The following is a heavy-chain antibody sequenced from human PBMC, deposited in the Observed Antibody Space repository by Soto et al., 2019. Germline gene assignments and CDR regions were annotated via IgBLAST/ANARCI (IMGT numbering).Heavy chain of an antibody. D-gene: IGHD1-26*01. Sequence: GGSLRLSCAASGFTFSSYSMNWVRQAPGKGLEWISHISSSSSTIYYADSVKGRFTISRDNAKNSLFLQMNSLRDEDTAVYYCAREGQSGTYPLGDYWGQGTLVTVSS. J-gene: IGHJ4*02. CDR1: GFTFSSYS. V-gene: IGHV3-48*02. CDR3: AREGQSGTYPLGDY. CDR2: ISSSSSTI.